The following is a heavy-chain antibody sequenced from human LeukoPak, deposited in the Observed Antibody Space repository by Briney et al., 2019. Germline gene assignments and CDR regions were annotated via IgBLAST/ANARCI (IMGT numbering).Heavy chain of an antibody. D-gene: IGHD6-13*01. Sequence: PSETLSLTCAVYGGSFSGYYWSWMRQPPGKGLEWIGEINHSGSTNYNPSLKSRVTISVDTSKNQFSLKLSSVTAADTAVYYCARGRGSSSWYLVDAFDIWGQGTMVTVSS. CDR1: GGSFSGYY. CDR2: INHSGST. V-gene: IGHV4-34*01. CDR3: ARGRGSSSWYLVDAFDI. J-gene: IGHJ3*02.